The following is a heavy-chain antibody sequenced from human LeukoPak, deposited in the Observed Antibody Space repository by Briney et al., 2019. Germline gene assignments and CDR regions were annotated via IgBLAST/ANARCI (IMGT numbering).Heavy chain of an antibody. CDR2: ISSSGGSV. Sequence: PGGSLRLSCVASGFTFDSYEMNWVRQAPGKGLEWVSFISSSGGSVYYADFVKGRFTISRDNAKNSLYLQMSNLRADDTAVYYCARDRSWAGDIDYWGQGTLVTVSS. CDR1: GFTFDSYE. J-gene: IGHJ4*02. V-gene: IGHV3-48*03. CDR3: ARDRSWAGDIDY. D-gene: IGHD1-26*01.